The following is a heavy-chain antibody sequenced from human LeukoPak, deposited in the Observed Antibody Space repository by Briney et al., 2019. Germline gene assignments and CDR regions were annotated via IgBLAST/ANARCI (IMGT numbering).Heavy chain of an antibody. J-gene: IGHJ4*02. D-gene: IGHD1-26*01. CDR2: IRYDGTNK. Sequence: GGSLRLSCAASGFTFSSYGMHWVRQAPGKGLEWVAFIRYDGTNKYYADSVKGRFTISRDNSKNTLYLQMNGLRAEDTAVYYCAKGDNIMGAADYFDYWGQGTLVTVSS. CDR1: GFTFSSYG. CDR3: AKGDNIMGAADYFDY. V-gene: IGHV3-30*02.